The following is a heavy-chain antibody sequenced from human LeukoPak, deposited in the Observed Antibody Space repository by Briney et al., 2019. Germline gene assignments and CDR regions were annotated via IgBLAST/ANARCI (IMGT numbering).Heavy chain of an antibody. CDR1: GFTFSSYA. V-gene: IGHV3-64*04. CDR3: ARGGYPGFDH. D-gene: IGHD2-2*01. Sequence: GGSLRLSCSASGFTFSSYAMHWVRQAPGKGLEYVSAISSNGGSTYYADSVKGRFTISRDNSKNTLYLQMNSLRAEDTAVYYCARGGYPGFDHWGQGTLVTVSS. CDR2: ISSNGGST. J-gene: IGHJ4*02.